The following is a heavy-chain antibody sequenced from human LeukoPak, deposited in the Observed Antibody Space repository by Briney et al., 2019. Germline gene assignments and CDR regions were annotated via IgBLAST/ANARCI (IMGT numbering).Heavy chain of an antibody. CDR1: GFTFGSHA. J-gene: IGHJ6*02. V-gene: IGHV3-7*01. D-gene: IGHD6-13*01. CDR2: IKQDGSEK. Sequence: GGSLRLSCEASGFTFGSHAMYWVRQAPGKGLEWVANIKQDGSEKYYVDSVKGRFTISRDNAKNSLYLQMNSLRAEDTAVYYCARGDYSSSWYAGYYYYGMDVWGQGTTVTVSS. CDR3: ARGDYSSSWYAGYYYYGMDV.